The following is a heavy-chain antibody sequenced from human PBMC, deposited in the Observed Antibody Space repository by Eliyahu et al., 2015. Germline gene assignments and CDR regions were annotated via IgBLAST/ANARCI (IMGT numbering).Heavy chain of an antibody. CDR1: GGSISSGSYS. Sequence: QLQLQESGSGLVKPSQTLSLTCAVSGGSISSGSYSWNWIRQPPGKGLEWIGYIFQSGSTYYNPSLKSRVTISVDRSKNQFSLKLSSLTAADTAVYYCARGEVGLTSARLWWFDPWGQGTLVTVSS. D-gene: IGHD1-26*01. CDR3: ARGEVGLTSARLWWFDP. J-gene: IGHJ5*02. V-gene: IGHV4-30-2*01. CDR2: IFQSGST.